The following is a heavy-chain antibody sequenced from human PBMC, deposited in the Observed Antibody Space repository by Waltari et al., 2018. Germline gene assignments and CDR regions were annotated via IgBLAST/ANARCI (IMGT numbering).Heavy chain of an antibody. CDR1: GGTFGSYV. CDR2: IIPSFGTA. V-gene: IGHV1-69*01. D-gene: IGHD3-22*01. CDR3: AGYYYDSSGHGGGFDY. J-gene: IGHJ4*02. Sequence: QAQLVQSGAEVKKPGSSVTFSCKASGGTFGSYVIICVRRALGQGIEWMGGIIPSFGTANYAQKFQGRVTITADESTSTAYMELSSLRSEDTAVYYCAGYYYDSSGHGGGFDYWGQGTLVTVSS.